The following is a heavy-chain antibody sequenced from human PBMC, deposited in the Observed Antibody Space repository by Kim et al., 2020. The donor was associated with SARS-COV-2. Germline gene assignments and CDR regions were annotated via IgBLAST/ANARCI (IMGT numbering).Heavy chain of an antibody. CDR1: GFTFSDYY. Sequence: GGSLRLSCAASGFTFSDYYMSWIRQAPGKGLEWVSYISSSGSTIYYADSVKGRFTISRDNAKNSLYLQMNSLRAEDTAVYYCARGGRAYYYGSGSYYIGHYYYGMDVWGQGTTVTVSS. D-gene: IGHD3-10*01. CDR3: ARGGRAYYYGSGSYYIGHYYYGMDV. J-gene: IGHJ6*02. CDR2: ISSSGSTI. V-gene: IGHV3-11*01.